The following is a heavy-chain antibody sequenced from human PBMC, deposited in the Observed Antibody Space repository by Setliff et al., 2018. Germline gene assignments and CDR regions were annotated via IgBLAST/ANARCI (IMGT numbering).Heavy chain of an antibody. V-gene: IGHV4-34*01. D-gene: IGHD2-21*01. CDR2: INHSGST. J-gene: IGHJ2*01. CDR3: ARAQVVFAISAPVWYFEV. Sequence: PSETLSLTCVVNGGSFSGYQWSWIRQPPGKGLEWIGEINHSGSTNYNPSLKSRVSISVEKSKNQFSLKLTSVTAADTAVYYCARAQVVFAISAPVWYFEVWGRGTQVTVSS. CDR1: GGSFSGYQ.